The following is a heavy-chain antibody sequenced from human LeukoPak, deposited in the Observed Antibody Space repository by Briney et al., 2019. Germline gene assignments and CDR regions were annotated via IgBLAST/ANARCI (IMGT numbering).Heavy chain of an antibody. CDR1: GFTFSSYA. V-gene: IGHV3-30*01. CDR3: ARVDPVHAFDY. Sequence: GGSLRLSCAASGFTFSSYAMHRVRQAPGKGREWVAVISYDGSNKYYAGSVKGRFTISRDNSKNTLYLQMNSLRAEDTAVYYCARVDPVHAFDYWGQGTLVTVSS. J-gene: IGHJ4*02. CDR2: ISYDGSNK. D-gene: IGHD4-17*01.